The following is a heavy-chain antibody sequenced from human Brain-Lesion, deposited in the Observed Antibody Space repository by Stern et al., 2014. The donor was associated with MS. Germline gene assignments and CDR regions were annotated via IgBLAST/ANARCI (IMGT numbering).Heavy chain of an antibody. CDR3: ARFPASRPHVFDS. CDR2: SDHSGST. D-gene: IGHD6-13*01. J-gene: IGHJ4*02. Sequence: VQLVESGPGLVKPSGTLSLTCAVSGGSISSSNWWSWVRQSPGKGLEWIWESDHSGSTIYNPSPKSRVPVSLAKPKTRFPLNLRSVTAADTAVYFCARFPASRPHVFDSWGQGTLVTVSS. V-gene: IGHV4-4*02. CDR1: GGSISSSNW.